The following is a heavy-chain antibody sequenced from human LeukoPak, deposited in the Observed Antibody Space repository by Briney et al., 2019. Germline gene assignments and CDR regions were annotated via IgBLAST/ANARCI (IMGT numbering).Heavy chain of an antibody. CDR1: GGSSSGYY. D-gene: IGHD3-22*01. CDR3: ARAPPTYYYDSSGYGGHNWFDP. V-gene: IGHV4-34*01. Sequence: PSETLSLTCAVYGGSSSGYYWSWIRQPPGKGLEWIGEINHSGSTNYNPSLKSRVTISVDTSKNQFSLKLSSVTAADTAVYYCARAPPTYYYDSSGYGGHNWFDPWGQGTLVTVSS. CDR2: INHSGST. J-gene: IGHJ5*02.